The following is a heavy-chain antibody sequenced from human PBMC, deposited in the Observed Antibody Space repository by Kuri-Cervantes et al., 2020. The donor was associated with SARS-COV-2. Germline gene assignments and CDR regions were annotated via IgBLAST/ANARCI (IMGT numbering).Heavy chain of an antibody. Sequence: GESLKISCAASGFTFSSYAMSWVRQAPGKGLEWVSAISGSGGSTYYADSVKGRLTISRDNSKNTLYLQMNSLRAEDTAVYYCARAATYYDTNGYWYWGQGTLVTVSS. CDR1: GFTFSSYA. V-gene: IGHV3-23*01. J-gene: IGHJ4*02. D-gene: IGHD3-22*01. CDR3: ARAATYYDTNGYWY. CDR2: ISGSGGST.